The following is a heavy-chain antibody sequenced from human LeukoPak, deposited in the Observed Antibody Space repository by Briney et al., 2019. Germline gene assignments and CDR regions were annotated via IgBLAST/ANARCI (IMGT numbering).Heavy chain of an antibody. Sequence: SETLSLTCAVSGGSISSSNWWTWVRQPPGKGLEWIGEIYHSGSTNYNPSLKGRVTISVDKSKNQFSLKLSSVAAADTAVYYCARDLATAGFQDHWGQGTLVTVSS. J-gene: IGHJ4*02. D-gene: IGHD6-13*01. CDR2: IYHSGST. CDR1: GGSISSSNW. CDR3: ARDLATAGFQDH. V-gene: IGHV4-4*02.